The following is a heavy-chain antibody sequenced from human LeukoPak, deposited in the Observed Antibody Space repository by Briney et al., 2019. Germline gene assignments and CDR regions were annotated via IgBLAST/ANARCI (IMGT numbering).Heavy chain of an antibody. CDR1: GGSISSSSYY. CDR2: IYYSGST. V-gene: IGHV4-39*01. J-gene: IGHJ4*02. Sequence: PSETLSLTCTVSGGSISSSSYYWGWIRQPPGKGLEWIGSIYYSGSTYYNPSLKSRVTISVDTSKNQFSLKLSSVTAADTAVYYCARQWTTVTAYWGQGTLVTVSS. D-gene: IGHD4-11*01. CDR3: ARQWTTVTAY.